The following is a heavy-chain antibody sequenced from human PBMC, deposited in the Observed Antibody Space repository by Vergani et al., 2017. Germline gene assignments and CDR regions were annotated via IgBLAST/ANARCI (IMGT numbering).Heavy chain of an antibody. CDR2: IYPGDSDT. CDR1: GYSFTSYW. D-gene: IGHD2-15*01. V-gene: IGHV5-51*01. CDR3: ARHRGWGLVVVAATPWYYYYGMDV. Sequence: EVQLVQSGAEVKKPGESLKISCKGSGYSFTSYWIGWVRQMPGKGLEWMGIIYPGDSDTRYSPSFQGQVTISADKSISTAYLQWCSLKASDTAMYYCARHRGWGLVVVAATPWYYYYGMDVWGQGTTVTVSS. J-gene: IGHJ6*02.